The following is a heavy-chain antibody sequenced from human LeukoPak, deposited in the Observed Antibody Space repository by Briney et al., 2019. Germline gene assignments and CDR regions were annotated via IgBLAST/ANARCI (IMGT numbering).Heavy chain of an antibody. D-gene: IGHD1-26*01. CDR1: GYTFTGYY. CDR3: ARDEGPLVGATLPDY. Sequence: VASVKVSCKASGYTFTGYYMHCVRQAPGQGLEWMGWINPNSGGTNYAQKFQGRVTMTRDTSISTAYMELGRLRSDDTPVYYCARDEGPLVGATLPDYWGQGTLVTVSS. CDR2: INPNSGGT. V-gene: IGHV1-2*02. J-gene: IGHJ4*02.